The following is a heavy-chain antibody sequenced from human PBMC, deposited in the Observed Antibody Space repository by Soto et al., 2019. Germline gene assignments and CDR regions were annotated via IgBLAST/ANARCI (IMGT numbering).Heavy chain of an antibody. J-gene: IGHJ4*02. Sequence: SETLSLTCTVSGGSISSGDYYRSWIRQPPGKGLEWIGYIYYSGSTYYNPSLKSRVTISVDTSKNQFSLKLSSVTAADTAVYYCARADWNRPPPHFDYWGQGTLVTVSS. D-gene: IGHD1-1*01. CDR2: IYYSGST. V-gene: IGHV4-30-4*01. CDR3: ARADWNRPPPHFDY. CDR1: GGSISSGDYY.